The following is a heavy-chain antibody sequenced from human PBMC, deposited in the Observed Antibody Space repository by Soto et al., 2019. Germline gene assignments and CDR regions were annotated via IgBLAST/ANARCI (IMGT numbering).Heavy chain of an antibody. J-gene: IGHJ6*03. CDR1: GFTFSNAW. CDR2: IKSKTDGGTT. Sequence: GGSLRLSCAASGFTFSNAWMSWVRQAPGKGLEWVGRIKSKTDGGTTDYAAPVKGRFTISRDDSKNTLYLQMNSLKTEDTAVYYCTTVSYHSGPYCYYYYMDVWGKGTTVTVSS. CDR3: TTVSYHSGPYCYYYYMDV. V-gene: IGHV3-15*01. D-gene: IGHD2-15*01.